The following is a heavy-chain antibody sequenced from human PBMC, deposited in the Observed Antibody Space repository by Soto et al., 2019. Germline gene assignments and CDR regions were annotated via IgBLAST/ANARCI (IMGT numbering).Heavy chain of an antibody. CDR2: IIPIFGTA. V-gene: IGHV1-69*01. CDR1: GGTFSSYA. D-gene: IGHD6-13*01. CDR3: AGARVHPISSSWYRGDY. J-gene: IGHJ4*02. Sequence: QVQLVQSGAEVKKPGSSVKVSCKASGGTFSSYAISWVRQAPGQGLEWMGGIIPIFGTANYAQKFQGRVTITADESTSTAYMELSSLRSEDTAVYYCAGARVHPISSSWYRGDYWGQGTLVTVSS.